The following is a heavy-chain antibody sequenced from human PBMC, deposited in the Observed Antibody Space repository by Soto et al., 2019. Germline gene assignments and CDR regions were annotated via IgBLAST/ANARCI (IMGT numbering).Heavy chain of an antibody. Sequence: SVKVSCKASGGTFSSYAISWVRQAPGQGLEWMGGIIPIFGTANYAQKFQGRVTITADESTSTAYMELSSLRSEDTAVYYCARTPAHSITIFGVVIIPGYFDYWGQGTLVTVS. CDR1: GGTFSSYA. CDR2: IIPIFGTA. D-gene: IGHD3-3*01. J-gene: IGHJ4*02. V-gene: IGHV1-69*13. CDR3: ARTPAHSITIFGVVIIPGYFDY.